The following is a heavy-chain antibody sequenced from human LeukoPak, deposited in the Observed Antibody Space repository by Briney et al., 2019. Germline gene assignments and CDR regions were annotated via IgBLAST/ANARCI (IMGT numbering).Heavy chain of an antibody. D-gene: IGHD3-10*01. V-gene: IGHV3-72*01. J-gene: IGHJ4*02. CDR3: VRERDDYGSGSEHYYFDS. Sequence: PGGSLGLSYSASGFTFSDHYMDWVRQAPGKGLEWVGRSSNKANSYTPQYAASVTGRFTISRDDSKNSLYLQMNSLKTEDTAVYYCVRERDDYGSGSEHYYFDSWGQGTLVTVSS. CDR2: SSNKANSYTP. CDR1: GFTFSDHY.